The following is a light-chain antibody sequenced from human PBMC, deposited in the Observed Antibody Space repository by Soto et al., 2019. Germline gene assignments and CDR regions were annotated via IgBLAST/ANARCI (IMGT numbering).Light chain of an antibody. CDR1: SSNIGAGYD. CDR2: GNS. Sequence: QPVLTQPPSVSGAPGQRVTIPCTGSSSNIGAGYDVHWYQQLPGTAPKLLIYGNSNRPSGVPDRFSGSKSGTSASLAITGLQAEDEADYYCQSYDSSLSGYYVFGTGTKLTVL. CDR3: QSYDSSLSGYYV. V-gene: IGLV1-40*01. J-gene: IGLJ1*01.